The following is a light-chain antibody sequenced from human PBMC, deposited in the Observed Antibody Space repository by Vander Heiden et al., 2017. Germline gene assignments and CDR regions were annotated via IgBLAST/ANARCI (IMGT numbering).Light chain of an antibody. V-gene: IGLV2-14*01. Sequence: QSALTHPASVSGSPGQPITISCTGTSSDVGGYNYVSWYQQHPGKAPKLMIYEVSNRPSGVSNRFSGSKSGNTASLTISGLQAEDEADYYCSSYTSSSTLVFGGGTKLTVL. CDR2: EVS. CDR3: SSYTSSSTLV. J-gene: IGLJ2*01. CDR1: SSDVGGYNY.